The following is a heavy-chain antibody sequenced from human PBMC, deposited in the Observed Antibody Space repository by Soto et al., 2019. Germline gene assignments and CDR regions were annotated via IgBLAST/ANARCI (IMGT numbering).Heavy chain of an antibody. CDR1: GFTVSSYW. V-gene: IGHV3-7*05. Sequence: GGSLRLSCAASGFTVSSYWMSWVRQAPGKGLEWVANIKQDGSEKYYVDSVKGRFTISRDNAKNSLYLQMNSLRAEDTAVYYCARFGSYYDILTGYSRPDAFDIWGQGTMVTVSS. CDR2: IKQDGSEK. CDR3: ARFGSYYDILTGYSRPDAFDI. D-gene: IGHD3-9*01. J-gene: IGHJ3*02.